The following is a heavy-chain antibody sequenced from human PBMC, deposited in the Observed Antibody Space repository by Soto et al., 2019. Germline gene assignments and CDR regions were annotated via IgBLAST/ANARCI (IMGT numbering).Heavy chain of an antibody. CDR3: VKGGTSVSSAGFDF. V-gene: IGHV3-64D*06. Sequence: GGSLRLYCSASGFDFSRYSMHWVRQAPGKGLEFVSVIRNNGVSTYYADSVKGRFTISRDNSKNTLSLQMRSLRPEDTAVYYCVKGGTSVSSAGFDFWGLGTLVTVSS. D-gene: IGHD3-22*01. J-gene: IGHJ4*02. CDR1: GFDFSRYS. CDR2: IRNNGVST.